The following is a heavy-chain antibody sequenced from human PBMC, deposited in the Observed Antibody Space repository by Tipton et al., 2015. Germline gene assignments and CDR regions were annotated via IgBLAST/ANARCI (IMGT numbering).Heavy chain of an antibody. J-gene: IGHJ4*02. D-gene: IGHD5-12*01. CDR3: ARSGGYGWDY. CDR1: GFTFDRYE. CDR2: ISSSGHIT. Sequence: SLRLSCVASGFTFDRYEMDWVRQAPGKGLEWISYISSSGHITYYADSVKGRFTFSRDNAKNSLYLQMSSLRAEDTAVYYCARSGGYGWDYWGQGTLVTVSS. V-gene: IGHV3-48*03.